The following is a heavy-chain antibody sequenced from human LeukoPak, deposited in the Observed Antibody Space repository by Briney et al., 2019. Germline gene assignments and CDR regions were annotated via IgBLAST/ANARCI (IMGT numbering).Heavy chain of an antibody. CDR3: ARAGGSGSNDY. D-gene: IGHD3-10*01. J-gene: IGHJ4*02. CDR2: IYYSGST. CDR1: GGSISSYY. Sequence: SETLSLTCTVSGGSISSYYWSWIRQPPGKGLEWIGYIYYSGSTNYNPSLKSRVTISVDTSKNQFSLKLSSVTAADTAVYYCARAGGSGSNDYWGQGTLVTVSS. V-gene: IGHV4-59*01.